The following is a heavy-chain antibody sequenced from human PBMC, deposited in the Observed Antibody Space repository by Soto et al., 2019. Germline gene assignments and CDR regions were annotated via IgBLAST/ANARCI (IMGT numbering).Heavy chain of an antibody. CDR3: ARELLWFGELRRWFDP. CDR1: GGSISSGGYY. V-gene: IGHV4-31*03. CDR2: IYYSGST. J-gene: IGHJ5*02. D-gene: IGHD3-10*01. Sequence: PSETLSLTCTVSGGSISSGGYYWSWIRQHPGKGLEWIGYIYYSGSTYYNPSLKSRVTISVDTSKNQFSLKLSSVTAADTAVYYCARELLWFGELRRWFDPWGQGTLVTVSS.